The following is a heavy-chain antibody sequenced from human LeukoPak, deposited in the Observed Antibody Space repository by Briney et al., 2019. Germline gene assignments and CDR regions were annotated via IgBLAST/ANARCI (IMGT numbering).Heavy chain of an antibody. Sequence: SQTLSLTCTVSGGPISSGSYYWSWSRQPAGKGLEWIGRIYTSGSTNYNPSLKSRVTISVDTSKNQFSLKLSSVTAADTAVYYCAREGDYYDSSGYGSTWFDPWGQGTLVTVSS. J-gene: IGHJ5*02. D-gene: IGHD3-22*01. CDR1: GGPISSGSYY. CDR2: IYTSGST. CDR3: AREGDYYDSSGYGSTWFDP. V-gene: IGHV4-61*02.